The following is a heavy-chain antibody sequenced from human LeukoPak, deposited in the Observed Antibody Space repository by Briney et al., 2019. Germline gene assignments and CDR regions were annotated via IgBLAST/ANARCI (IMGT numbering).Heavy chain of an antibody. CDR3: ARDHRSMGYYYMDV. Sequence: AGGSLRLSCAASGFTFRSYLMNWVRQAPGKGLEWVSSISSSGTYIYYTDSVKGRFTISRDNAKNSLYLQMNSLRAEDTAVYYCARDHRSMGYYYMDVWGKGTTVTVSS. V-gene: IGHV3-21*01. CDR1: GFTFRSYL. CDR2: ISSSGTYI. J-gene: IGHJ6*03. D-gene: IGHD3-16*01.